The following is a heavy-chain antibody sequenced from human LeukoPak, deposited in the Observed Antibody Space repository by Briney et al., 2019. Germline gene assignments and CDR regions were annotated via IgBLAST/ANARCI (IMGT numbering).Heavy chain of an antibody. D-gene: IGHD2-2*01. Sequence: GASVKVSCKASGYTFTSYYMHWVRQAPGQGLEWMGIINPSGGSTSYAQKFQGRVTMTRDTSTSTVYMELSSLRSEDTAVYYCARATIQTTAAAAPDPWGQGTLVTVSS. CDR2: INPSGGST. CDR3: ARATIQTTAAAAPDP. V-gene: IGHV1-46*01. CDR1: GYTFTSYY. J-gene: IGHJ5*02.